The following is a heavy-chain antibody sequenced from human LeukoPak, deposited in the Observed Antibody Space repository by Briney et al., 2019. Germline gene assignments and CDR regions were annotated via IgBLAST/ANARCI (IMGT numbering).Heavy chain of an antibody. J-gene: IGHJ4*02. CDR2: INHSGST. CDR1: GGSFSGYY. CDR3: ARAYSSGWYGAADY. V-gene: IGHV4-34*01. D-gene: IGHD6-19*01. Sequence: PSETLSLTCAVYGGSFSGYYWSWIRQPPGKGLEWIGEINHSGSTNYNPSLKSRVTISVDTSKNQFSLKLSSVTAADTAVYYCARAYSSGWYGAADYWGQGTLVTVSS.